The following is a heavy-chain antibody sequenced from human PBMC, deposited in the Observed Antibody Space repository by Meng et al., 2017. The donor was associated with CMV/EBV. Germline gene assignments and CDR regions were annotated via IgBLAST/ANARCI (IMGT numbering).Heavy chain of an antibody. CDR3: AREGGIVVVPDAPGWFDH. D-gene: IGHD2-2*01. CDR1: GGNFSGYA. J-gene: IGHJ5*02. V-gene: IGHV1-69*01. Sequence: VRSGAEVRNLGSVVMVSGRDSGGNFSGYALSGWRKAPGQGLVLMGGIIPIFGTANYAQKLQGRVTITADESTSTAYMELRSLRSEDTAVYYCAREGGIVVVPDAPGWFDHWGQGTLVTVSS. CDR2: IIPIFGTA.